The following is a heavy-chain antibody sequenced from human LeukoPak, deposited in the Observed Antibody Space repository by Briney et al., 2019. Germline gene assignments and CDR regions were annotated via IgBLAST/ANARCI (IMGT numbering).Heavy chain of an antibody. CDR1: GSTFHNYS. CDR2: IFWIPGKR. D-gene: IGHD3-10*01. J-gene: IGHJ4*02. CDR3: AKDMNSYGSGSSYNPWGPFDS. V-gene: IGHV3-9*01. Sequence: GGSRTLSWPPSGSTFHNYSLHGVRQAPGRGRGGVSCIFWIPGKRGYADSVKSRFTISRDNAENSLYLQMNSLRTEDTALYYCAKDMNSYGSGSSYNPWGPFDSWGQGTLVTVSS.